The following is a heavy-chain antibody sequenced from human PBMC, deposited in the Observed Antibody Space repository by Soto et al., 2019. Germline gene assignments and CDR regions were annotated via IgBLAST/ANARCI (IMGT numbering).Heavy chain of an antibody. CDR3: ARAWYYDSSGYYPYGMDV. CDR2: IYYSGST. D-gene: IGHD3-22*01. Sequence: PSETLSLTCTVSGGSISSYYWSWIRQPPGKGLEWIGYIYYSGSTNYNPSLKSRVTISVDTSKNQFSLKLSSVTAADTAVYYCARAWYYDSSGYYPYGMDVWGQGTTVTVSS. J-gene: IGHJ6*02. CDR1: GGSISSYY. V-gene: IGHV4-59*08.